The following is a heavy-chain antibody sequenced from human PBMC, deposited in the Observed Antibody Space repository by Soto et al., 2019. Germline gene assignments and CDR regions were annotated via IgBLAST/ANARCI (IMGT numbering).Heavy chain of an antibody. D-gene: IGHD2-2*01. CDR3: ARDCSSTSCYEGYYYYYYGMDV. V-gene: IGHV1-18*01. Sequence: GASVKVSCKASGYTFTSYGISWVRQAPGQGLEWMGWISAYNGNTNYAQKLQGRVTMTTDTSTSTAYMELRSLRSDDTAVYYCARDCSSTSCYEGYYYYYYGMDVWGQGTTVTVSS. CDR2: ISAYNGNT. J-gene: IGHJ6*02. CDR1: GYTFTSYG.